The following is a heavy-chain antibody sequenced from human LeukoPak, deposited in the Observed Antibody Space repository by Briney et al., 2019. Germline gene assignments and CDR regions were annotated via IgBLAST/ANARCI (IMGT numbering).Heavy chain of an antibody. J-gene: IGHJ4*02. D-gene: IGHD3-22*01. Sequence: GGSLRLSCAASGFTFSSYAMHWVRQAPGKGLEYVSAISSNGGSTYYANSVKGRFTISRDNPKNTLYLQMGSLRAEDTAVYYCANEKSPLTMIVVDSMPDDYWGQGTLVTVSS. V-gene: IGHV3-64*01. CDR1: GFTFSSYA. CDR2: ISSNGGST. CDR3: ANEKSPLTMIVVDSMPDDY.